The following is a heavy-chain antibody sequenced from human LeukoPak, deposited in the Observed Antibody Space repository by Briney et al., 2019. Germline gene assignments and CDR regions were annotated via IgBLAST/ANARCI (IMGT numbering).Heavy chain of an antibody. Sequence: SGGSLRLSCAASGFMFSTYAMHWVRQAPGKGLEWVALIQYDGSNKYFADSVKGRFTISRDNSKNTLYLLMNSLRAEDTAMYCCAKARYCGSANCRGGIEAFDFWGQGTMVTVSS. CDR2: IQYDGSNK. V-gene: IGHV3-30*02. J-gene: IGHJ3*01. D-gene: IGHD2-2*01. CDR1: GFMFSTYA. CDR3: AKARYCGSANCRGGIEAFDF.